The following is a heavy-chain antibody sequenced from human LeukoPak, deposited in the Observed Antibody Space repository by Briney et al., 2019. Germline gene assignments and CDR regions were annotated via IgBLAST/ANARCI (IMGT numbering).Heavy chain of an antibody. J-gene: IGHJ4*02. CDR2: ISAGGGST. CDR1: GFTFSSYA. Sequence: TGGSLRLSCAASGFTFSSYAMSWVRQAPGKGLEWVAGISAGGGSTYYADSVKGRFTISRDNSKNMLYLQLNSLRAEDTAVYYCAKGDPPTYYDILTGQDYWGQGTLVTVSS. CDR3: AKGDPPTYYDILTGQDY. D-gene: IGHD3-9*01. V-gene: IGHV3-23*01.